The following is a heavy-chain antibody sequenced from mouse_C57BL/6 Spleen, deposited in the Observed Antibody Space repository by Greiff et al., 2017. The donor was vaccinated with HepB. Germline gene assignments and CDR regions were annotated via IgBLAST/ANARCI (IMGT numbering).Heavy chain of an antibody. CDR2: IHPNSGST. D-gene: IGHD4-1*01. V-gene: IGHV1-64*01. Sequence: QVQLQQPGAELVKPGASVKLSCKASGYTFTSYWMHWVKQRPGQGLEWIGMIHPNSGSTNYNEKFKSKATLTVDKSASTAYMQLSSLTSEDSAVYYCARGILGRDAMDYWGQGTSVTVSS. CDR1: GYTFTSYW. J-gene: IGHJ4*01. CDR3: ARGILGRDAMDY.